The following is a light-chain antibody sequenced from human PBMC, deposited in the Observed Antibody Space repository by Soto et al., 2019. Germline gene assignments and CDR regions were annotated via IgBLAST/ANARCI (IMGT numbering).Light chain of an antibody. CDR1: QGIKND. J-gene: IGKJ1*01. CDR2: AAS. V-gene: IGKV1-8*01. CDR3: QQYYSYPRT. Sequence: AIQMTQSPPSLSASIGDRVTITCRASQGIKNDLNWYQQKPGKAPQLLIYAASTLQSGVPSRFSGSGSGTDFTLTISCLQSEDFATYYCQQYYSYPRTVGQGTKVDSK.